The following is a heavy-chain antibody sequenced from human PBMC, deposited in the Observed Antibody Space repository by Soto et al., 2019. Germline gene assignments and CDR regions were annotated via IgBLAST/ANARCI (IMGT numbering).Heavy chain of an antibody. J-gene: IGHJ6*02. V-gene: IGHV4-34*01. D-gene: IGHD6-13*01. Sequence: SETLSLTCAVYGGSFSGYYWSWIRQPPGKGLEWIGEINHSGSTNYNPSLKSRVTISVDTSKNQFSLKLSSVTAADTAVYYCARAYSSSWRYYYYGMDVWGQGTTVTVPS. CDR3: ARAYSSSWRYYYYGMDV. CDR2: INHSGST. CDR1: GGSFSGYY.